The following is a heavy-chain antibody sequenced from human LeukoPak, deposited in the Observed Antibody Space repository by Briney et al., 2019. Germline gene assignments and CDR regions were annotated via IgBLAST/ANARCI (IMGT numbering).Heavy chain of an antibody. V-gene: IGHV1-18*01. CDR1: GYTFTSHG. D-gene: IGHD3-16*01. Sequence: ASVKVSCKASGYTFTSHGISWVRQAPGQGLEWMGWISAYNGNTDYAQKLQGRVTMTTDTSTSTAYMELRSLRSDDTAVYYCARERSVGGWFDPWGQGTLVTVSS. CDR3: ARERSVGGWFDP. CDR2: ISAYNGNT. J-gene: IGHJ5*02.